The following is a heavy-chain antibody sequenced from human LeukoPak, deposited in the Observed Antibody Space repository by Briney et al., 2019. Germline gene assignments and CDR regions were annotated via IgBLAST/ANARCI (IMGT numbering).Heavy chain of an antibody. CDR1: GGSISSSSYY. J-gene: IGHJ4*02. Sequence: SETLSLTCTVSGGSISSSSYYWGWIRQPPGKGLEWIGSIYYSGSTYYNPSPKSRVTISIDTSKNQFSLKVSSVNAADTAVYYCSSTHCTNGVCFMDYWGQGTLVTVSS. CDR2: IYYSGST. D-gene: IGHD2-8*01. CDR3: SSTHCTNGVCFMDY. V-gene: IGHV4-39*01.